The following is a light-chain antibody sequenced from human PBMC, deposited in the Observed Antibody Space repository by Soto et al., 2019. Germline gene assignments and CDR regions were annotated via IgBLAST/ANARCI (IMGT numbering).Light chain of an antibody. Sequence: IQMTQSPSSLSASVGDRVTITCRASQRIDNYLNWYHQKPGKAPKLLIYAASNLKSGVPSRFSGSGSGTDFTLTISNLQPEDFATYYCQQTYSTPFTFGPGTKVDIK. CDR2: AAS. V-gene: IGKV1-39*01. CDR1: QRIDNY. CDR3: QQTYSTPFT. J-gene: IGKJ3*01.